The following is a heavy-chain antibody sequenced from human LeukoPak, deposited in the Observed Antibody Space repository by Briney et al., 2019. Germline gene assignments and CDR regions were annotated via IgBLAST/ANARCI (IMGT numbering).Heavy chain of an antibody. CDR2: ISGSGGST. J-gene: IGHJ3*02. CDR3: ANYRSYGGIPDAFDI. Sequence: GGSLRLSFAASGFTFSSYAMSWVRQAPGKGLEWVSAISGSGGSTYYADSVKGRFTISRDNSKNTLYLQMNSLRAEDTAVYYCANYRSYGGIPDAFDIWGQGTMVTVSS. CDR1: GFTFSSYA. V-gene: IGHV3-23*01. D-gene: IGHD4-23*01.